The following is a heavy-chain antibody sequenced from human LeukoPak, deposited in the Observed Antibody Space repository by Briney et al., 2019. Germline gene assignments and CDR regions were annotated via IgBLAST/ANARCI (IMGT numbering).Heavy chain of an antibody. CDR1: GFTFSNAW. D-gene: IGHD2-21*01. CDR2: IYRNADGGTT. J-gene: IGHJ6*03. V-gene: IGHV3-15*01. CDR3: ARTPELWSYFMDV. Sequence: PGGSLRLSCAASGFTFSNAWMTWVRQAPGKGLEWVGRIYRNADGGTTDYAAPVKGRFTISRDDSKNTLYLQMNSLRAEDTAVYYCARTPELWSYFMDVWGKGTTVTVSS.